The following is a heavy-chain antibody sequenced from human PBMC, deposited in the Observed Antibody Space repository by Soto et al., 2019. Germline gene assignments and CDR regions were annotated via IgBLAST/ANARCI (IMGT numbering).Heavy chain of an antibody. J-gene: IGHJ6*02. CDR1: GFTFTSSA. Sequence: SVKVSCKASGFTFTSSAVQRVRQARGQRLEWIGWIVVGSGNTNYAQKFQERVTITRDMSTSTAYMELSSLRSEDTAVYYCAAGFYYDSSGYFYYYYGMDVWGQGTTVTVSS. CDR2: IVVGSGNT. D-gene: IGHD3-22*01. CDR3: AAGFYYDSSGYFYYYYGMDV. V-gene: IGHV1-58*01.